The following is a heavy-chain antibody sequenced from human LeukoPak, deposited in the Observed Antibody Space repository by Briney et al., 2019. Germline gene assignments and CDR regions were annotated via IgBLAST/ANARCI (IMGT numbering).Heavy chain of an antibody. J-gene: IGHJ4*02. V-gene: IGHV3-7*01. CDR2: IKQDGDEK. CDR3: AKDSSAAVRDFDS. CDR1: GFTFSSYW. D-gene: IGHD3-10*01. Sequence: GGSLRLSCAASGFTFSSYWMSWVRQPPGKGLEWVANIKQDGDEKYYVHSVKGRFTISRDNAKNSLYLQMNSLRAEDTAVYYCAKDSSAAVRDFDSWGQGTLVTVSS.